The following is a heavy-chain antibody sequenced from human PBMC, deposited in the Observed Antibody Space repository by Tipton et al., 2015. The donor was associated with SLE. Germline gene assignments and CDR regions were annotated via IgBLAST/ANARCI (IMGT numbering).Heavy chain of an antibody. J-gene: IGHJ3*02. V-gene: IGHV4-31*03. Sequence: TLSLTCTASGGSISSNGYYWSWIRQHPGKGLEWIGYIYYSGSTYYNPSLKSRVAISVDSFENQFSLKLSSVTAADTAMYYCARVGLGSGDGFDIWGQGTMVTVSS. CDR2: IYYSGST. CDR3: ARVGLGSGDGFDI. CDR1: GGSISSNGYY. D-gene: IGHD7-27*01.